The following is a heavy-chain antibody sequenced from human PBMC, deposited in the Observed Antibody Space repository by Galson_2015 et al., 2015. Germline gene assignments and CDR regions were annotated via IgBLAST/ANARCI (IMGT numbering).Heavy chain of an antibody. D-gene: IGHD2-2*01. CDR1: GGSISSSNW. CDR2: IYHSGST. Sequence: TLSLTCAVSGGSISSSNWWSWVRQPPGKGLEWIGEIYHSGSTNYNPSLKSRVTISVDKSKNQFSLKLSSVTAADTAVYYCARSSSATWDNWFDPWGRGTLVIVSS. V-gene: IGHV4-4*02. J-gene: IGHJ5*02. CDR3: ARSSSATWDNWFDP.